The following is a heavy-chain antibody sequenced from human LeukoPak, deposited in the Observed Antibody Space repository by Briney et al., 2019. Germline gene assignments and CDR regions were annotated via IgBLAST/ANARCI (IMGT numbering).Heavy chain of an antibody. J-gene: IGHJ4*02. D-gene: IGHD3-22*01. CDR2: INTNTGNP. CDR1: GYTFTSYA. V-gene: IGHV7-4-1*02. CDR3: GRGTRITMIIGSL. Sequence: GASVKVSCKASGYTFTSYAINWVRQAPGQGLEWMGWINTNTGNPTYAQGFTGRFVFSLDTSVSTTYLQISSLKAEDTAVYYCGRGTRITMIIGSLWGQGTLVTVSS.